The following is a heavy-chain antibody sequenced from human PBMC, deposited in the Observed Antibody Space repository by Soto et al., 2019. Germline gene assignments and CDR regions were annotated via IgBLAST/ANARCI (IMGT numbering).Heavy chain of an antibody. V-gene: IGHV4-59*01. Sequence: SETLSLTCTVSGGSISSYYWSWIRQPPGKGLEWVGYIHYSGNTESNPSLKGRVTVSVDTSTNQVSLKLRSVTAADTAVYYCARAFGCSCGSCHPWGVDVWGQGTTVTVSS. J-gene: IGHJ6*02. CDR2: IHYSGNT. D-gene: IGHD2-15*01. CDR3: ARAFGCSCGSCHPWGVDV. CDR1: GGSISSYY.